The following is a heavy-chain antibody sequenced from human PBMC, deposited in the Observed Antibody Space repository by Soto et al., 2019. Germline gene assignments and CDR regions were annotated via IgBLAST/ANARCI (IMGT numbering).Heavy chain of an antibody. Sequence: SVKVSCKASGGTFSSYAISWVRQAPGQGLEWMGGIIPIFGTANYAQKFQGRVTITADESTSTAYMVLSSLRSEDTAVYYCARYEAGDCCDPVSVLDIWAQGTIDTVSS. CDR1: GGTFSSYA. V-gene: IGHV1-69*13. J-gene: IGHJ3*02. D-gene: IGHD2-21*01. CDR2: IIPIFGTA. CDR3: ARYEAGDCCDPVSVLDI.